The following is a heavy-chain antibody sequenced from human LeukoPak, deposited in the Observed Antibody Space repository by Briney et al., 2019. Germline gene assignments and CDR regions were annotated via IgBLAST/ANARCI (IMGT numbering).Heavy chain of an antibody. J-gene: IGHJ4*02. CDR3: ARTRVDTTTFDYFDY. CDR2: IYSGGST. CDR1: GFTVSTNF. V-gene: IGHV3-53*01. D-gene: IGHD4-11*01. Sequence: GGSLRLFCVVSGFTVSTNFMSWVRQTPGERLEWVSVIYSGGSTYYADSVKGRFTISRDNSKNTLYLQMNSLRAEDTAVYYCARTRVDTTTFDYFDYWGQGTLVTVSS.